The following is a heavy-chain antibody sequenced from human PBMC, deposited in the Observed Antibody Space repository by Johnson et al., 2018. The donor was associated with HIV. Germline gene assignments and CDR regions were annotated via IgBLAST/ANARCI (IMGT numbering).Heavy chain of an antibody. CDR3: AREALTYYDSSGSYYPVHDAFDI. J-gene: IGHJ3*02. D-gene: IGHD3-10*01. CDR2: ISWNSGSI. CDR1: GFTFDDYA. V-gene: IGHV3-9*01. Sequence: VQLVESGGGLVQPGRSLRLSCAASGFTFDDYAMHWVRQAPGKGLEWVSGISWNSGSIGYADSVKGRFTISRDNAKNSLYLQMNSLRAEDTALYYCAREALTYYDSSGSYYPVHDAFDIWGQGTMVTVSS.